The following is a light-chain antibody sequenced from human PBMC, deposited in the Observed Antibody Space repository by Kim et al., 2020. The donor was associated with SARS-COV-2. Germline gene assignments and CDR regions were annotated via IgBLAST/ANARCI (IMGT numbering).Light chain of an antibody. CDR2: DNN. J-gene: IGLJ1*01. CDR1: SSNVGSHY. CDR3: GAWDSSLRAYV. Sequence: GQKVTSACSGSSSNVGSHYVSWYQQLPATAPKLLIFDNNKRPSGIPDRFSGSKSGTSATLRITGVQTGDEADYYCGAWDSSLRAYVFGTGTKVTVL. V-gene: IGLV1-51*01.